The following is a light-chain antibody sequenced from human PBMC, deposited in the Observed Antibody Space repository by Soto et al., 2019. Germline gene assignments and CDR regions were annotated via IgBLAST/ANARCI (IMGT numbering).Light chain of an antibody. J-gene: IGLJ1*01. V-gene: IGLV2-14*01. CDR2: DVS. Sequence: QSVLTQPASVSGFPGQSITISCTGTSSDIGAFDLVSWFQQHPGMAPKVMIYDVSIRPSGVSNRFSGSKSGNTASLTISGLLAEDEDDYYCSSYTITSTRLFGTGTKLTVL. CDR1: SSDIGAFDL. CDR3: SSYTITSTRL.